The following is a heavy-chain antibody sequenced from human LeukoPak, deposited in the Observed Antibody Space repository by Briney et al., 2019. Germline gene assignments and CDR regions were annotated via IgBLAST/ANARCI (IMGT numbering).Heavy chain of an antibody. CDR3: ARDQTTVTSWYSDL. V-gene: IGHV4-59*01. CDR2: IYYIGST. CDR1: GGSISNYY. Sequence: SETLSLTCSVSGGSISNYYWSWIGKPPGKGLDWMGYIYYIGSTNYNPSLKSRVTFSVDTSKNQFSLKLSSVTAADTAVYYCARDQTTVTSWYSDLWGRGTLVTVSS. D-gene: IGHD4-17*01. J-gene: IGHJ2*01.